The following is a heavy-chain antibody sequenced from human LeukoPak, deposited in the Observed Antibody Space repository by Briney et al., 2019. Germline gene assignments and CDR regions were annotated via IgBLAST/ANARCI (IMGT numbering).Heavy chain of an antibody. CDR2: INPNSGGT. CDR1: GYTFTGYY. CDR3: ARGWDYDSSGYYAPDYYGMDV. Sequence: ASVKVSCKASGYTFTGYYIHWVRLAPGQGLEWMGWINPNSGGTNYAQKFQGRVTMTRDTSISTAYMELSRLRSDDTAVYYCARGWDYDSSGYYAPDYYGMDVWGQGTTVTVSS. J-gene: IGHJ6*02. V-gene: IGHV1-2*02. D-gene: IGHD3-22*01.